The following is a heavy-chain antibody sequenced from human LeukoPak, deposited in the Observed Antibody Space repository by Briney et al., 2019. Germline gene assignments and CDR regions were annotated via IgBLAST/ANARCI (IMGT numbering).Heavy chain of an antibody. Sequence: GGSLRLSCAASGFTFDDYAMHWVRQAPGKGLEWVSGISWNSGSIGYADSVKGRFTISRDNAKNSLYLQMNSLRAEDTALYYCAKGLHSGWYGPFGYWGQGTLVTVSS. J-gene: IGHJ4*02. CDR3: AKGLHSGWYGPFGY. D-gene: IGHD6-19*01. V-gene: IGHV3-9*01. CDR2: ISWNSGSI. CDR1: GFTFDDYA.